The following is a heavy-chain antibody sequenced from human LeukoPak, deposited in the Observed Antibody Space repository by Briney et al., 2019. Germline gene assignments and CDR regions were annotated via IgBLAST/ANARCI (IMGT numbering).Heavy chain of an antibody. V-gene: IGHV3-23*01. CDR2: ISGSGGST. J-gene: IGHJ4*02. Sequence: PPGGSLRLSCAASGFTFSSYAMSWVRQAPGKGLEWVSAISGSGGSTYYADSVKGRFTTSRDNSKNTLYLQMNSLRAEDTAVYYCAKDRAYCGGDCHSSFDYWGQGTLVTVSS. D-gene: IGHD2-21*02. CDR3: AKDRAYCGGDCHSSFDY. CDR1: GFTFSSYA.